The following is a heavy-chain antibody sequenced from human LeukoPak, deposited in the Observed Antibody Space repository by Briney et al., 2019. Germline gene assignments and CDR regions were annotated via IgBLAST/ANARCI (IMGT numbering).Heavy chain of an antibody. Sequence: GESLKIPCKGSGYSFTSYWIGWVRQMPRKGLELMGIIYPGDSDTTYSPSFQGQVTISADKSISTAYLQWSSLKASDTAMYYCARHGYAASGIYLAEGAFDIWGQGTMVTVSS. CDR1: GYSFTSYW. V-gene: IGHV5-51*01. J-gene: IGHJ3*02. CDR3: ARHGYAASGIYLAEGAFDI. D-gene: IGHD3-10*01. CDR2: IYPGDSDT.